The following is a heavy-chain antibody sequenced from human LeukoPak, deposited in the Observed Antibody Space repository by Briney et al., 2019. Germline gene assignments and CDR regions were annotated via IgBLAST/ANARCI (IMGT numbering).Heavy chain of an antibody. CDR2: IWYDGSNK. CDR3: AREGPRGNSKFDY. Sequence: GGSLRLSCAASGFTFSNYGMHWVRQAPGKGLEWVALIWYDGSNKYYADSVKGRLTIFRDNSKNTLFLQMNTLRAEDTAVYYCAREGPRGNSKFDYWGQGTLVTVSS. V-gene: IGHV3-33*01. J-gene: IGHJ4*02. CDR1: GFTFSNYG. D-gene: IGHD2/OR15-2a*01.